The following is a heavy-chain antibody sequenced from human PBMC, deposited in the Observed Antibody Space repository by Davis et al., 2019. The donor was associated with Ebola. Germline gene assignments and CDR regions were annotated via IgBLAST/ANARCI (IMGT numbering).Heavy chain of an antibody. CDR2: IYYSGGT. V-gene: IGHV4-39*01. Sequence: PSETLSLTCTVSGGSISSSNYYWGWIRQPPGKGLEWIASIYYSGGTYYNPSLRNRLTISVDTSNNQFSLKVSSVTAPDTAVYYCARRMAARPFDYWGPGTLVTVSS. D-gene: IGHD6-6*01. J-gene: IGHJ4*02. CDR3: ARRMAARPFDY. CDR1: GGSISSSNYY.